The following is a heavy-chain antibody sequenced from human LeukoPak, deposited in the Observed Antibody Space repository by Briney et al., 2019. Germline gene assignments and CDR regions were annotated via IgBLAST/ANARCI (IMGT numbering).Heavy chain of an antibody. D-gene: IGHD4-23*01. CDR2: INPTSGGT. CDR1: GYTFTGYF. V-gene: IGHV1-2*02. J-gene: IGHJ5*02. Sequence: GASATVSCKASGYTFTGYFIHWLRQAPGQGLEWMGWINPTSGGTNYAQKFQGRVTMTRDTSMNTAYLQLSSLRSDDTAVYYCARGGDYGGNLGVAWGQGTLVTVSS. CDR3: ARGGDYGGNLGVA.